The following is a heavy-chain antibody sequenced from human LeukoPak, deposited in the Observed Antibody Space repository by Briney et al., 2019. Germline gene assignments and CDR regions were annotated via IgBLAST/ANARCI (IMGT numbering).Heavy chain of an antibody. CDR1: GGSITNSY. V-gene: IGHV4-59*01. J-gene: IGHJ4*02. CDR2: IYYSGST. Sequence: PSETLSLTCTVSGGSITNSYWSWIRQPPGKGLESIGYIYYSGSTNYNPSLNSRVTISVDTSENQFSLKLTSVTAAGTAVYYCARGARTFDYWGQGTLVTVSS. D-gene: IGHD1-7*01. CDR3: ARGARTFDY.